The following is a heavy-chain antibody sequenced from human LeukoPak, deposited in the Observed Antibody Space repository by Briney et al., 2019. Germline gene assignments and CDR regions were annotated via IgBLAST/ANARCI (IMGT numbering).Heavy chain of an antibody. V-gene: IGHV4-34*01. CDR2: INHSGST. D-gene: IGHD5-12*01. CDR3: ARGLALRGGYNWFDP. CDR1: GGSFSGYY. Sequence: PSETLSLTCAVYGGSFSGYYWSWIRQPPGKGLEWIGEINHSGSTNYNPSLKSRVTISVDTSKNQFSLKLSSVTAADTAVYYCARGLALRGGYNWFDPWGQGTLVTVSS. J-gene: IGHJ5*02.